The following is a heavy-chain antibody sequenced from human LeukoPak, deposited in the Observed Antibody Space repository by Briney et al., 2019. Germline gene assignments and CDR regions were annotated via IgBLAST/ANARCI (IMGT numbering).Heavy chain of an antibody. CDR3: ARGPMYSASYNY. J-gene: IGHJ4*02. Sequence: EASVKVSCKASGFTFISSAMQWVRQARGQRLEWIGWIVVGSGNTNYAQKFQGRVTVTRNTSISTAYMELNGLSFDDTAVYYCARGPMYSASYNYRGQGTLVTVSS. CDR2: IVVGSGNT. D-gene: IGHD1-26*01. V-gene: IGHV1-58*02. CDR1: GFTFISSA.